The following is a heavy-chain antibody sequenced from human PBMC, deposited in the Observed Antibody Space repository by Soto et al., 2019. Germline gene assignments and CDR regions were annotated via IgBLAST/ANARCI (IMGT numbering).Heavy chain of an antibody. CDR2: TYYRYPWNS. V-gene: IGHV6-1*01. Sequence: SHTLSHTCAISGYSVSSITSALNWFRQSPSRGLEWLGRTYYRYPWNSDYALSVKSRITIDPDTSKNHFSLRLNSVTPDDTAVYSCARNTGHNILDMWGQGTVVTVSS. CDR1: GYSVSSITSA. CDR3: ARNTGHNILDM. J-gene: IGHJ3*02.